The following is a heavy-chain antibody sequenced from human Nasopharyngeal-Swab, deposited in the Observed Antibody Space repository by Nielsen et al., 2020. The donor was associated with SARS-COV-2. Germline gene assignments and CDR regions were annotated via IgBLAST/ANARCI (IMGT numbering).Heavy chain of an antibody. V-gene: IGHV1-2*06. J-gene: IGHJ6*02. CDR1: GYTFTGYY. CDR2: INPNSGGT. D-gene: IGHD6-19*01. Sequence: ASVKVSCKASGYTFTGYYMHWVRQAPGQGLEWMGRINPNSGGTNYAQKFQGRVTMTRDTSISTAYMELSRLRSDDTAVYYCARDREYSSGWPNGMDVWGQGTTVTVSS. CDR3: ARDREYSSGWPNGMDV.